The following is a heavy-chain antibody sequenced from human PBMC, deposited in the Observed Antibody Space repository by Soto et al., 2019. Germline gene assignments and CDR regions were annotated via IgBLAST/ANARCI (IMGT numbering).Heavy chain of an antibody. CDR3: ARGGRFLEWSPNAY. Sequence: GGSLRLSCAASVFTFNDYYMSLIRQAPGKGLECVSYISTGGNTIKYADSVKGRFTISRDNAKNSLYLQMNSLRAQDTAVYYCARGGRFLEWSPNAYWGQGTMLTVSS. D-gene: IGHD3-3*01. V-gene: IGHV3-11*01. J-gene: IGHJ4*02. CDR2: ISTGGNTI. CDR1: VFTFNDYY.